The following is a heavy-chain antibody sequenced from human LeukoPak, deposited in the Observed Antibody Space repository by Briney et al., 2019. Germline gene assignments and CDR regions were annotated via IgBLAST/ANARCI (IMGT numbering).Heavy chain of an antibody. J-gene: IGHJ3*02. V-gene: IGHV3-21*01. Sequence: GGSLRLSCAASGFTFSSYSMNWVRQAPGKGLEWVSFISSSSSYIYYADSVKGRFTISRDNAKNSLYLQMNSLRAEDTAVYYCATDWGSGWFPHAFDIWGQGTMVTVSS. CDR1: GFTFSSYS. CDR3: ATDWGSGWFPHAFDI. CDR2: ISSSSSYI. D-gene: IGHD3-22*01.